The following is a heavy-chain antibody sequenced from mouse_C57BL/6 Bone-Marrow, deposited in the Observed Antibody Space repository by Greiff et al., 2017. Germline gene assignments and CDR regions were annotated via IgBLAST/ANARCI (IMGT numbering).Heavy chain of an antibody. CDR2: IYPRDGSP. D-gene: IGHD1-1*01. CDR1: GYTFTSYD. V-gene: IGHV1-85*01. CDR3: ARDYGSSYWYFDV. J-gene: IGHJ1*03. Sequence: VQRVESGPELVKPGASVKLSCKASGYTFTSYDINWVKQRPGQGLEWIGGIYPRDGSPKYNEKFKGKATLTVDTSSSTAYMELHSLTSEDSAVYFCARDYGSSYWYFDVWGTGTTVTVSS.